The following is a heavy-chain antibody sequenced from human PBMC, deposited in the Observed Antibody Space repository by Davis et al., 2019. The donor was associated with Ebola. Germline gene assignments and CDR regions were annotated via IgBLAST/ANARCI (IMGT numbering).Heavy chain of an antibody. Sequence: GGSLRLSCTDSVITFSSYAMTWVRQAPGKGLEWVSVIYSGGSTYYADSVKGRFTISRDNSKNTLYLQMNSLRAEDTAVYYCAKDQYAQDIVVVVAATFDYWGQGTLVTVSS. CDR1: VITFSSYA. D-gene: IGHD2-15*01. CDR3: AKDQYAQDIVVVVAATFDY. J-gene: IGHJ4*02. CDR2: IYSGGST. V-gene: IGHV3-23*03.